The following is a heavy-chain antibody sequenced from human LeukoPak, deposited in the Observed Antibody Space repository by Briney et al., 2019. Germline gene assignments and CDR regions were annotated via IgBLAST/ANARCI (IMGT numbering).Heavy chain of an antibody. J-gene: IGHJ3*02. Sequence: PSETLSLTCAVYGGSFSGYYWSWIRQPPGKGLEWIGEINHNGSTNYNPSLKSRVTISIDTSKNQFSLKLSSVTAADTAVYYCARLGYDYVWGSYRIDAFDIWGQGTMVTVSS. CDR2: INHNGST. V-gene: IGHV4-34*01. CDR1: GGSFSGYY. D-gene: IGHD3-16*02. CDR3: ARLGYDYVWGSYRIDAFDI.